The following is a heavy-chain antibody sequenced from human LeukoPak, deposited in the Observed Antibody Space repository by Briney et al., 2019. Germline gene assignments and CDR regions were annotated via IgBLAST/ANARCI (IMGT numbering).Heavy chain of an antibody. V-gene: IGHV4-59*08. CDR3: ARATVVPAAMGYYYYGMDV. J-gene: IGHJ6*02. D-gene: IGHD2-2*01. Sequence: SSETLSLTCTVSGGSISSYYWSWIRQPPGKGLEWIGYIYYSRSTNYNPSLKSRVTISVDTSKNQFSLKLSSVTAADTAVYYCARATVVPAAMGYYYYGMDVWGQGTTVTVSS. CDR1: GGSISSYY. CDR2: IYYSRST.